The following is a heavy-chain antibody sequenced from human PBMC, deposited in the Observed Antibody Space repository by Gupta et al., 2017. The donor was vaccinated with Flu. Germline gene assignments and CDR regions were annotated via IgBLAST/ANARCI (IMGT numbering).Heavy chain of an antibody. D-gene: IGHD2-2*01. J-gene: IGHJ4*02. Sequence: PGKGVEGVANIKQDGSEKYYVGSVKGRFTISRNNAKKSLFLQMNSLGVEDTAVYYCSREGGGYCSSTSCFFYWGQGTLVTVSS. CDR2: IKQDGSEK. CDR3: SREGGGYCSSTSCFFY. V-gene: IGHV3-7*01.